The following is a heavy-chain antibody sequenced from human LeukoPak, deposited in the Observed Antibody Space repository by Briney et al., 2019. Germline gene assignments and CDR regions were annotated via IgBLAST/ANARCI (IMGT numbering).Heavy chain of an antibody. CDR2: IWYDGSHK. CDR1: GFTFTSYG. J-gene: IGHJ4*02. D-gene: IGHD3-10*01. Sequence: GGSLRLSSAAPGFTFTSYGMHWVRQAPGKGLEWVAMIWYDGSHKKYADSVEGRFSISRDTSKNTLYLQMNSLRADDTAVYYCARGVPIPATHPIDYWGQGSLVTVSS. V-gene: IGHV3-33*03. CDR3: ARGVPIPATHPIDY.